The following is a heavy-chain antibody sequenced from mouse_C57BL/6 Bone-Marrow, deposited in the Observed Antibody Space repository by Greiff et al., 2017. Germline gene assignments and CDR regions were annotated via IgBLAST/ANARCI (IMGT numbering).Heavy chain of an antibody. CDR3: ASRGLRTWFAY. J-gene: IGHJ3*01. V-gene: IGHV5-6*02. CDR2: ISSGGSYT. D-gene: IGHD2-2*01. Sequence: EVKLLESGGDLVKPGGSLKLSCAASGFTFSSYGMSWVRQTPDKRLEWVATISSGGSYTYYPDSVKGRFTISRDNAKNTLYLQMSSLKSEDTAMYCCASRGLRTWFAYWGQGTLVTVSA. CDR1: GFTFSSYG.